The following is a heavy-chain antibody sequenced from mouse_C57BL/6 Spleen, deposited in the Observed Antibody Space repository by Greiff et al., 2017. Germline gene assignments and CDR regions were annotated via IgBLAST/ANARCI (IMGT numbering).Heavy chain of an antibody. J-gene: IGHJ4*01. V-gene: IGHV1-64*01. CDR1: GYTFTSYW. Sequence: QVQLQQPGAELVKPGASVKLSCKASGYTFTSYWMHWVKQRPGQGLEWIGMIHPNSGSTNYNEKFKSKATLTVDKSSSTAYMQLSSLTSEDSAVYYCARTPYYYGSSLYAMDCWGQGTSVTVS. D-gene: IGHD1-1*01. CDR3: ARTPYYYGSSLYAMDC. CDR2: IHPNSGST.